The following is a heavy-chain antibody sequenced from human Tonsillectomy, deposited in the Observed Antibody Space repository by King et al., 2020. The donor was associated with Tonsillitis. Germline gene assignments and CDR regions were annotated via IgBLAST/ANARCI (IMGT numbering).Heavy chain of an antibody. CDR3: ARDSQEYYDYIWGTNNWFDP. Sequence: VQLVESGGGVVQPGRSLRLSCAASTFTISTYGMHWVRQAPGKGLEWVALIWHDGSKKYYADSVKGRFTISRDVSKNTVYLQMNSLRAEDTAVYFCARDSQEYYDYIWGTNNWFDPWGQGTLVTVTS. CDR1: TFTISTYG. J-gene: IGHJ5*02. CDR2: IWHDGSKK. V-gene: IGHV3-33*01. D-gene: IGHD3-16*01.